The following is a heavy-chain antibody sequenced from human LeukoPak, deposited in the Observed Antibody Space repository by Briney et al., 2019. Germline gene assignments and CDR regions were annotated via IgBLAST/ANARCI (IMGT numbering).Heavy chain of an antibody. CDR2: ISSSSSYI. D-gene: IGHD3-22*01. V-gene: IGHV3-21*04. CDR3: ARESWGYYDTSAYYRFLDY. CDR1: GFTFSSYS. J-gene: IGHJ4*02. Sequence: PGGSLRLSCAASGFTFSSYSMNWVRQAPGKGLEWVSSISSSSSYIYYADSVKGRFTISRDNAKNSLYLQMNSLRAEDTAVYYCARESWGYYDTSAYYRFLDYWGQGTLVTVSS.